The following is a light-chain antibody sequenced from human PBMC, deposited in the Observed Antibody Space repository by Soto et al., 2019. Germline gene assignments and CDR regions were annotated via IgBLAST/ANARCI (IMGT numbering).Light chain of an antibody. CDR2: DVS. V-gene: IGLV2-14*01. CDR3: SSYTSSSTRRV. J-gene: IGLJ2*01. CDR1: SSDVGGYNY. Sequence: QSVLTQPASVSGSPGQPITISCTGTSSDVGGYNYVSWYQQHPGKAPKLMIYDVSNRPSGVSNRFSGSKSGNTASLTISGLQAEDEADYYCSSYTSSSTRRVFGGGTKVTVL.